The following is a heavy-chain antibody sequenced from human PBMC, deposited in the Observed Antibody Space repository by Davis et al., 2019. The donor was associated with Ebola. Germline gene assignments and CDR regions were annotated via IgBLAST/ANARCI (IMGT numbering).Heavy chain of an antibody. CDR2: IYYSGST. D-gene: IGHD3-10*01. V-gene: IGHV4-61*01. Sequence: MPSETLSLTCTVSGGSVSSGSYHWSWIRQPPGKGLEWIGSIYYSGSTIYNPSLKSRVTISVDTHKTQFSLKQSTYTAAAKARVYCATTRVLLRYGQLCPSLKSRFTLSVDTSKNQFSLKLSSVTAADTAVYYCARDVGLLWFGQSFPLDVWGKGTTVTVSS. CDR1: GGSVSSGSYH. CDR3: ATTRVLLRYGQLCPSLKSRFTLSVDTSKNQFSLKLSSVTAADTAVYYCARDVGLLWFGQSFPLDV. J-gene: IGHJ6*04.